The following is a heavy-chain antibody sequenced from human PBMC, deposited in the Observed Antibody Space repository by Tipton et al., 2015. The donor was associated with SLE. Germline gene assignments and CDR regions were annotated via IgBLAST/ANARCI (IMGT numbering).Heavy chain of an antibody. CDR2: INHRGST. CDR3: ARYGCTGGVCYYYYGMDV. Sequence: TLSLTCAVYGESFMGYYWSWIRQSPGKGLEWVGEINHRGSTNYNPSLESRVSLSVDVSRGQFSLKLSSVTAADTAVYYCARYGCTGGVCYYYYGMDVWGQGTTVTVSS. CDR1: GESFMGYY. V-gene: IGHV4-34*01. J-gene: IGHJ6*02. D-gene: IGHD2-8*02.